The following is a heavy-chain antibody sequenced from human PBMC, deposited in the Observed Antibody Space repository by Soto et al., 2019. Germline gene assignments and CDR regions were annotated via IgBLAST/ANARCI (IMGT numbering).Heavy chain of an antibody. CDR3: ARDLYGSGSYYYYYYGIDF. CDR2: SYYGGST. CDR1: DGSISSGGYY. J-gene: IGHJ6*02. Sequence: PSDTLSLTCTVSDGSISSGGYYWSWIRQHPGKGLEWIGYSYYGGSTYYNPSLKSRVTISVDTSKNQFSLKLSSVTAADTAVYYCARDLYGSGSYYYYYYGIDFWGQGTTVTVSS. D-gene: IGHD3-10*01. V-gene: IGHV4-31*03.